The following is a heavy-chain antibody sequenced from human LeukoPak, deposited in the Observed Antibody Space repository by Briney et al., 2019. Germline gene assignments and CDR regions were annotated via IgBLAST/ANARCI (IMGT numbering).Heavy chain of an antibody. J-gene: IGHJ6*03. CDR2: VSGSGGNT. V-gene: IGHV3-23*01. CDR3: AKDTWQFAPDYYYYMDV. Sequence: PGGSLRLSCAASGFTFSTYAMSWVRQAPGKGLEWVSSVSGSGGNTHYADSVKGRFTISRDNSKNTLYLQMNSLRAEDTALYYCAKDTWQFAPDYYYYMDVWGKGTTVTVSS. CDR1: GFTFSTYA. D-gene: IGHD2-21*01.